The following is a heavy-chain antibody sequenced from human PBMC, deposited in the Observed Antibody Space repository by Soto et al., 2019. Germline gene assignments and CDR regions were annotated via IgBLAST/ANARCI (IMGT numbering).Heavy chain of an antibody. CDR1: GFTFSSYA. V-gene: IGHV3-23*01. CDR3: AKTGGYMYDAFDI. J-gene: IGHJ3*02. Sequence: EVQLLESGGGLARPGGSLRLSCAASGFTFSSYAMTWVRQAPGKGLEWVSGISTDGGRTYYAASVKGRFSISRDKSKNTVSLELDILRAEDTAIYYCAKTGGYMYDAFDIWGQGTRVTVSS. D-gene: IGHD5-12*01. CDR2: ISTDGGRT.